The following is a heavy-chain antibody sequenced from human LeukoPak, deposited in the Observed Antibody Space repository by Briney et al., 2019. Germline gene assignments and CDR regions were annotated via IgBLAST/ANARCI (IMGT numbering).Heavy chain of an antibody. CDR1: GGSISSYY. J-gene: IGHJ5*02. CDR3: ARDLGMRLNWFDP. V-gene: IGHV4-59*01. Sequence: SETLPLTCTVSGGSISSYYWSWIRQPPGKGLEWIGYIYYSGSTNYNPSLKSRVTISVDTSKNQFSLKLRSVTAADTAVYYCARDLGMRLNWFDPWGQGTLVTVSS. D-gene: IGHD3-10*01. CDR2: IYYSGST.